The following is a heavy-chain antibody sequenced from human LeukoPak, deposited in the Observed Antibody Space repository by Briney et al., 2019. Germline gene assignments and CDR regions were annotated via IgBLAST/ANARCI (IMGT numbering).Heavy chain of an antibody. J-gene: IGHJ4*02. CDR1: GFTFTNYA. V-gene: IGHV3-23*01. Sequence: GGSLRLSCAASGFTFTNYAMSWVRQAPGKGLEWVSVISGSGGSTYYADSVKGRFTISRDNSKNTLYLQMNSLRAEDTAVYYCAKDGISITMIVVARFDYWGQGTLVTVSS. D-gene: IGHD3-22*01. CDR3: AKDGISITMIVVARFDY. CDR2: ISGSGGST.